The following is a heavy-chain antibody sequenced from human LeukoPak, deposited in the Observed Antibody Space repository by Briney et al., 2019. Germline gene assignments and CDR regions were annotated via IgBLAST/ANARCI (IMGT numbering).Heavy chain of an antibody. CDR2: INPNSGGT. Sequence: ASVKVSCKASGYTFTGYYMHWVRQAPGQGLEWMGWINPNSGGTNFAQKFQGRVTMTRDTSISTAYMELSRLRSDDTAVYYCAREGTHYYYYMDVWGKGTTVTVSS. CDR1: GYTFTGYY. CDR3: AREGTHYYYYMDV. V-gene: IGHV1-2*02. J-gene: IGHJ6*03.